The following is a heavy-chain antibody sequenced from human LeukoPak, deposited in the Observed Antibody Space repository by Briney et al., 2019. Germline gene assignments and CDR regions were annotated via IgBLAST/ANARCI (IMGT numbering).Heavy chain of an antibody. Sequence: GGSLRLSCAASGFTFSDYWMHWVRQAPGKGLEWVAVISYDGSNKYYADSVKGRFTISRDNSKNTLYLQMNSLRAEDTAVYYCARAPSSSGWYYDAFDIWGQGTMVTVSS. D-gene: IGHD6-19*01. CDR1: GFTFSDYW. V-gene: IGHV3-30-3*01. CDR3: ARAPSSSGWYYDAFDI. J-gene: IGHJ3*02. CDR2: ISYDGSNK.